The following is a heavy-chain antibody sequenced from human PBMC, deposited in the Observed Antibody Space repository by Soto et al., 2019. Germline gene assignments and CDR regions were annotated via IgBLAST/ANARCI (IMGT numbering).Heavy chain of an antibody. Sequence: SETLSLTCTVSGGSISSGGYYWSWIRQHPGKGLEWLGYIYYSGSTYYNPSLKSRVTISVDTSKNQFSLKLSSVTAADTAVYYCARDRPTTVTTTDNYYYGMDVWGQGTTVTVSS. J-gene: IGHJ6*02. CDR1: GGSISSGGYY. V-gene: IGHV4-31*03. CDR3: ARDRPTTVTTTDNYYYGMDV. D-gene: IGHD4-17*01. CDR2: IYYSGST.